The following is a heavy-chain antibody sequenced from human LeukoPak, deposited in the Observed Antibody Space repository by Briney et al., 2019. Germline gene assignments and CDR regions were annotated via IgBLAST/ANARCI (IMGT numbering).Heavy chain of an antibody. J-gene: IGHJ3*02. D-gene: IGHD5-18*01. CDR3: ARDHGRSYNYGSGALDI. CDR1: GGSIKGGDFF. V-gene: IGHV4-31*03. Sequence: PSETLSLTCSVSGGSIKGGDFFWNWVRPHPGKGWEWIGHIYYSGSTSRTPSVKSRVTISVDTSKNQFSLKLTSVTAAETAMYYCARDHGRSYNYGSGALDIWGQGTLVIVS. CDR2: IYYSGST.